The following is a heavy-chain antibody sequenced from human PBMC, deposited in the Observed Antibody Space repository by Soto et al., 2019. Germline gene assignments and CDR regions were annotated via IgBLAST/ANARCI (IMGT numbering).Heavy chain of an antibody. CDR1: GFTSSSYG. V-gene: IGHV3-30*03. J-gene: IGHJ4*02. CDR3: ARAVAVLFDY. CDR2: ISYDGSNK. D-gene: IGHD6-19*01. Sequence: RLSCAASGFTSSSYGMHWVRQAPGKGLEWVAVISYDGSNKYYADSVKGRFTISRDNSKNTLYLQMNSLRAEDTAVYYCARAVAVLFDYWGQGTLVTVSS.